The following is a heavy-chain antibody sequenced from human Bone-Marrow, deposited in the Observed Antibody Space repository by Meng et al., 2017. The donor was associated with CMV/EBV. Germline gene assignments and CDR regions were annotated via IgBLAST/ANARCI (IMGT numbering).Heavy chain of an antibody. J-gene: IGHJ1*01. Sequence: QTLSLTCAASGFTFSSYWMSWVRQAPGKGLEWVGFIRSKAYGGTTEYAASVKGRFTISRDDSKSIAYLQMNSLKTEDTAVYYCTTGARWGQGTLVTAPQ. V-gene: IGHV3-49*04. CDR2: IRSKAYGGTT. CDR1: GFTFSSYW. CDR3: TTGAR.